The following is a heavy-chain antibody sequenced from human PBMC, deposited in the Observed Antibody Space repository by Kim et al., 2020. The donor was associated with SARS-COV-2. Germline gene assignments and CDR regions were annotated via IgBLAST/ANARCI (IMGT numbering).Heavy chain of an antibody. CDR1: GFTFSSYE. CDR3: ARARIYDPHDAFDI. CDR2: ISSSGSTI. Sequence: GGSLRLSCAASGFTFSSYEMNWVRQAPGKGLEWVSYISSSGSTIYYADSVKGRFTISRDNAKNSLYLQMNSLRAEDTAVYYCARARIYDPHDAFDIWGQGTMVTVSS. J-gene: IGHJ3*02. V-gene: IGHV3-48*03. D-gene: IGHD1-1*01.